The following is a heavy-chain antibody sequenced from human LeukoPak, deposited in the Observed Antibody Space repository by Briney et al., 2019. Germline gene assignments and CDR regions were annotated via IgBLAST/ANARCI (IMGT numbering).Heavy chain of an antibody. Sequence: NPSETLSLTCTVSGGSISSYYWSWIRQLAGKGLEWIGRIYTSGSTNYNPSLKSRVTMSVDTSKNQFSLKLSSVTAADTAVYNCARAATAAAGTFDYWGQGTLVTVSS. D-gene: IGHD6-13*01. CDR1: GGSISSYY. CDR2: IYTSGST. J-gene: IGHJ4*02. V-gene: IGHV4-4*07. CDR3: ARAATAAAGTFDY.